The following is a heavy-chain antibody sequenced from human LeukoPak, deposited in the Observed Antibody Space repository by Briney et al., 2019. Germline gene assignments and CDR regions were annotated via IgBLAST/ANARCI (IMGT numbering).Heavy chain of an antibody. CDR1: GGSISSSTFY. CDR3: ARADYSSTWSHDYYYMDV. D-gene: IGHD6-13*01. CDR2: LYYSGST. Sequence: SETLSLTCTVSGGSISSSTFYWGWIRQPPGKGLEWIGSLYYSGSTYYNPSLKSRVTISVDTSKNQFSLKLSSVTAADTAVYYCARADYSSTWSHDYYYMDVWGKGTTVTVSS. V-gene: IGHV4-39*01. J-gene: IGHJ6*03.